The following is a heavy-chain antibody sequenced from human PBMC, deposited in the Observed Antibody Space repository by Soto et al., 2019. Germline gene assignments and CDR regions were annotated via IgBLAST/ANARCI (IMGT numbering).Heavy chain of an antibody. Sequence: SETLSLTCTVSGGSISSYYWSWIRQPPGKGLEWIGYIYYSGSTNYNPSLKSRVTISVDTSKNQFSLKLSSLTAADTAVYYCARQTIADAFDIWGQGTMVTVSS. CDR1: GGSISSYY. D-gene: IGHD3-9*01. CDR3: ARQTIADAFDI. CDR2: IYYSGST. J-gene: IGHJ3*02. V-gene: IGHV4-59*01.